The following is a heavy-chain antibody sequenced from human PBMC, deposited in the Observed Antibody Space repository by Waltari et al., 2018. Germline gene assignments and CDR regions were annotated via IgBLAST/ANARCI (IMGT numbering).Heavy chain of an antibody. V-gene: IGHV3-30-3*01. J-gene: IGHJ4*02. CDR1: GFTFSSYA. Sequence: QVQLVESGGGVVQPGRSLRLSCAASGFTFSSYAMHWVRQAPGKGLEWVAVISYDGSNKYYADSVKGRFTISRDNSKNTLYLQMNSLRAEDTAVYYCASESPEGYYFDYWGQGTLVTVSS. CDR2: ISYDGSNK. CDR3: ASESPEGYYFDY.